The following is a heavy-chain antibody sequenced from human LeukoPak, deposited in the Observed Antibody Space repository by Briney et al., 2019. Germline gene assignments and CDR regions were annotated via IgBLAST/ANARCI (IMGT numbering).Heavy chain of an antibody. D-gene: IGHD1-26*01. J-gene: IGHJ4*02. CDR3: ARDPSGSYSPGY. Sequence: GGSLRLSCAASGFTVSSNYMSWVRQAPGKGLEWVSIFYSGGSTYYADSVKGRLTISRDNSKNTLYLQMNSLRAEDTAVYYCARDPSGSYSPGYWGQGTLVTVSS. V-gene: IGHV3-66*01. CDR1: GFTVSSNY. CDR2: FYSGGST.